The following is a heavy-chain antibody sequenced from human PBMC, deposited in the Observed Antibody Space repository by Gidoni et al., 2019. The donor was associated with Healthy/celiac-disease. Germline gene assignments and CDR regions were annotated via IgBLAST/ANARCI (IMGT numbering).Heavy chain of an antibody. Sequence: EVQLVESGGGLVQPGGSLRLSCAASGFTFSSYWRSLVRQAPGKGLVWVANIKQDGSEKYYVDSVKGRFTISRDNAKNSLYLQMNSLRAEDTAVYYCARESPGTLPPEDYWGQGTLVTVSS. V-gene: IGHV3-7*03. J-gene: IGHJ4*02. D-gene: IGHD1-7*01. CDR2: IKQDGSEK. CDR3: ARESPGTLPPEDY. CDR1: GFTFSSYW.